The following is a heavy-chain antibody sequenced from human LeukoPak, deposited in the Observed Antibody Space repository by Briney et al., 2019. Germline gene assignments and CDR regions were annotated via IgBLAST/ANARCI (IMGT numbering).Heavy chain of an antibody. D-gene: IGHD3-22*01. J-gene: IGHJ6*03. Sequence: SETLSLTCAVYGGSFSGYYWSWIRQPPGKGLEWIGEINHRGSTNYNPSLKSRVTISVDTSKNQFSLKLSSVTAADTAVYYCASGTVSSGYYYRYYYYMDVWGKGTTVTVSS. CDR1: GGSFSGYY. CDR2: INHRGST. CDR3: ASGTVSSGYYYRYYYYMDV. V-gene: IGHV4-34*01.